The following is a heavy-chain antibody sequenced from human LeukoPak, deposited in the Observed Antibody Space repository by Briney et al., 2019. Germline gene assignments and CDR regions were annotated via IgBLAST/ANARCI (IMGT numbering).Heavy chain of an antibody. Sequence: GGSLRLSCAASGFTFSSYAMHWVRQAPGKGLEWVAVMSYDGSNKYYADSVKGRFTISRDNSKNTLYLQMNSLRAEDTAVYYCARGASDYGDTNFDYWGQGTLVTVSS. CDR1: GFTFSSYA. D-gene: IGHD4-17*01. J-gene: IGHJ4*02. CDR2: MSYDGSNK. V-gene: IGHV3-30-3*01. CDR3: ARGASDYGDTNFDY.